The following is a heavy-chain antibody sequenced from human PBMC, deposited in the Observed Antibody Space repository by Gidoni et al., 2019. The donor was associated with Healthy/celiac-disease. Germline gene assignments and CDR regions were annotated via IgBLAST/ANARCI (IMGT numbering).Heavy chain of an antibody. J-gene: IGHJ4*02. Sequence: QVQLQQWGAGLLKPSETLSLTCAVYGGSFSGYYWSWIRQPPGQGLEWIGEINHSGSTSYSPSLKSRVTISIDTSKNQFSLKLSSVTAADTAVYYCARGRPVLLWFGDPSPAFDYWGQGTLVTVSS. CDR1: GGSFSGYY. V-gene: IGHV4-34*01. CDR3: ARGRPVLLWFGDPSPAFDY. CDR2: INHSGST. D-gene: IGHD3-10*01.